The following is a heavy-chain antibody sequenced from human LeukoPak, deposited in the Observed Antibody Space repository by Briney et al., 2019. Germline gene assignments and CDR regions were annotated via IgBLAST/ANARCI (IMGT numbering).Heavy chain of an antibody. Sequence: PSETLSLTCTVSGGSISSYYWSWIRQLPGKGLEWIGYIYYSGSTTYNPSLKSRVTTSVDTSTNKSSLMLISVTAADTAVYYWARAPGPLCLKFLGYCSGGSLNWFDPWGQGTLVTVSS. V-gene: IGHV4-59*01. CDR3: ARAPGPLCLKFLGYCSGGSLNWFDP. CDR2: IYYSGST. J-gene: IGHJ5*02. D-gene: IGHD2-15*01. CDR1: GGSISSYY.